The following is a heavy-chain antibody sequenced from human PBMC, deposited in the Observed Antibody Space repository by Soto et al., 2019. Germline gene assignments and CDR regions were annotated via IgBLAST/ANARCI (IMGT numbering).Heavy chain of an antibody. J-gene: IGHJ4*02. CDR3: ATDEYVWGSYRNFDY. D-gene: IGHD3-16*02. CDR2: ISGSGGST. V-gene: IGHV3-23*01. CDR1: GFTFSSYA. Sequence: QPGGSLRLSCAASGFTFSSYAMSWVRQAPGKGLEWVSAISGSGGSTYYADSVKGRFTISRDNSKNTLYLQMNSLRAEDTAVYYCATDEYVWGSYRNFDYWGQGTLVTVSS.